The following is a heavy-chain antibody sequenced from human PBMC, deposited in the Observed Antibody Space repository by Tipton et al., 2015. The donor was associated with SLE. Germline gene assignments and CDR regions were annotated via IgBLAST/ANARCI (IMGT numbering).Heavy chain of an antibody. Sequence: TLSLTCTVSGESIAIGGYYWGWVRQAAGKGLEWVGQIHASGTTKYSPPLKGRVTMSIDTSKNQFSLKLSSVTAADTAAYSCARDRVTYFDLWGRGTLVTVSS. CDR3: ARDRVTYFDL. V-gene: IGHV4-61*09. D-gene: IGHD2-21*02. CDR2: IHASGTT. CDR1: GESIAIGGYY. J-gene: IGHJ2*01.